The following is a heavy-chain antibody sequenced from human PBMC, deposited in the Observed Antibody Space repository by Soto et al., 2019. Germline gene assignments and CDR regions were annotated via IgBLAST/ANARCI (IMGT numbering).Heavy chain of an antibody. CDR3: AKGGGGYNSTWGLKGDVS. CDR2: ISGGSETT. CDR1: GFTFKNQA. Sequence: EVQLLESGGGLVQPGGSLRLSCAASGFTFKNQAMSWVRQFPGRGLQWVSAISGGSETTNYADPVKGRFTISRDNSKNTMYLQMTSLRAEDTAVYYCAKGGGGYNSTWGLKGDVSWGQGTLVTVSS. J-gene: IGHJ5*02. D-gene: IGHD6-13*01. V-gene: IGHV3-23*01.